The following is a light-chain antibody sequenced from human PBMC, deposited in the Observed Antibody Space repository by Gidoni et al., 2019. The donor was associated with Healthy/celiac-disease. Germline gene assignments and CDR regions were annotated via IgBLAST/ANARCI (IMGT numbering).Light chain of an antibody. CDR1: QSVLYSSNNKNY. J-gene: IGKJ1*01. V-gene: IGKV4-1*01. CDR3: QKYYSTPRT. Sequence: DIVLTQSPDSQPLSLGERATSNCKSSQSVLYSSNNKNYLAWYQQKPGQPPKLLIYWASTRESGVPDRFSGSGSGTDFTLTISSLQAEDVAVYYCQKYYSTPRTFGQGTKVEIK. CDR2: WAS.